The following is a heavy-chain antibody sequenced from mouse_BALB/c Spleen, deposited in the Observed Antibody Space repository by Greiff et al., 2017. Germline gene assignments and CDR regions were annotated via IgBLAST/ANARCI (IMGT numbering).Heavy chain of an antibody. J-gene: IGHJ4*01. V-gene: IGHV1S22*01. Sequence: LQQSGSELVRPGASVKLSCKASGYTFTSYWMHWVKQRPGQGLEWIGNIYPGSGSTNYDEKFKSKATLTVDTSSSTAYMQLSSLTSEDSAVYYCTRKGGAYWGQGTSVTDSS. CDR1: GYTFTSYW. CDR2: IYPGSGST. CDR3: TRKGGAY.